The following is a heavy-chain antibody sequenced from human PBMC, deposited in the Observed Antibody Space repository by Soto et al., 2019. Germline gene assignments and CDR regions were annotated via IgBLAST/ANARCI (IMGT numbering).Heavy chain of an antibody. D-gene: IGHD3-22*01. V-gene: IGHV1-69*13. Sequence: SVKVSCKASGGTFSSYSISGVRQDPGQGLEWMGVIIPIFGTANYAQKFQGRVTITADESTSTAYMELSSLRSEATAVYYCARVSHDRQDLWGQGTMVTVSS. CDR1: GGTFSSYS. CDR2: IIPIFGTA. J-gene: IGHJ3*01. CDR3: ARVSHDRQDL.